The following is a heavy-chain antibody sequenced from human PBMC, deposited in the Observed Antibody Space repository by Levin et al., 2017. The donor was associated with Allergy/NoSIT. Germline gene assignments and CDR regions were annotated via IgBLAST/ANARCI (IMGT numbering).Heavy chain of an antibody. CDR2: INHSGST. J-gene: IGHJ5*02. CDR1: GGSFSGYY. D-gene: IGHD6-19*01. Sequence: SETLSLTCAVYGGSFSGYYWSWIRQPPGKGLEWIGEINHSGSTNYNPSLKSRVTISVDTSKNQFSLKLSSVTAADTAVYYCARAVAGGYNWFDPWGQGTLVTVSS. V-gene: IGHV4-34*01. CDR3: ARAVAGGYNWFDP.